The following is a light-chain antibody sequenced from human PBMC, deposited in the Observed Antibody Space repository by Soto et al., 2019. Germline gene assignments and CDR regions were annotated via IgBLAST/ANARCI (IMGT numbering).Light chain of an antibody. CDR1: QSVSSSY. Sequence: EFVLTQSPGTLSLSPGEGATLSCRASQSVSSSYLAWYQQKPGQAPRLLIYGASSRATGIPDRFSGSGSGTDFTLTISRLEPEDFAVFYCQHYGGSPITFGQGTKVDIK. V-gene: IGKV3-20*01. CDR2: GAS. CDR3: QHYGGSPIT. J-gene: IGKJ1*01.